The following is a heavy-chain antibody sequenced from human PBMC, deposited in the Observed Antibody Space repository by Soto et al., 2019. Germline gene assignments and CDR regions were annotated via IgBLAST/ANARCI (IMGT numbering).Heavy chain of an antibody. V-gene: IGHV3-74*01. CDR2: INSDGSVT. CDR1: GFTFTNYW. CDR3: ASEFTMSMPDYYAY. Sequence: EVQLVESGGGLVQPGGSLRLSCAVSGFTFTNYWMHWVRQAPGQGLVWVSRINSDGSVTNYADSVKGRVTSSRDNAKNTMDPQVNGPRAEDTVVYYCASEFTMSMPDYYAYWGPG. J-gene: IGHJ4*02. D-gene: IGHD2-2*01.